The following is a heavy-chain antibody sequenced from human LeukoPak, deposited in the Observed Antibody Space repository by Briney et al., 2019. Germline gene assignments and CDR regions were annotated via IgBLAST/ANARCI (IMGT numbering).Heavy chain of an antibody. Sequence: PGGSLRLSCAASGFTFSSYAMHWVRQAPGKGLEWVAVISYDGSNKYYADSVKGRFTISRDNSKNTLYLQMNSLRAEDTAVYYCARSAVGYSYGFRYFDYWGQGTLVTVSS. V-gene: IGHV3-30*14. D-gene: IGHD5-18*01. CDR2: ISYDGSNK. CDR3: ARSAVGYSYGFRYFDY. J-gene: IGHJ4*02. CDR1: GFTFSSYA.